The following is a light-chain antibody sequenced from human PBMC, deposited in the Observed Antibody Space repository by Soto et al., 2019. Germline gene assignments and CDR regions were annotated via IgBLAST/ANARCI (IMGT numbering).Light chain of an antibody. Sequence: DIQMTQSPSSLSASVGDRVTITCQASQDISNYLNWYQQKPGKAPKLLIYDASNLETGVPSRFSGSGSGPDFTFTISSLQPEDIATYYCQQYDNLPTNFGGGTIMDIK. CDR3: QQYDNLPTN. J-gene: IGKJ4*01. CDR1: QDISNY. CDR2: DAS. V-gene: IGKV1-33*01.